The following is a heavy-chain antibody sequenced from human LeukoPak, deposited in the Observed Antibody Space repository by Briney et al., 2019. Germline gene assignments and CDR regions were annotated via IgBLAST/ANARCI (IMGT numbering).Heavy chain of an antibody. J-gene: IGHJ2*01. Sequence: SGTLSLTCAVSGGSISSSNWWSWVRQPPGKGLEWIGEIYHSGSTNYNPSLKSRVTISVDKSKNQFSLKLSSVTAADTAVYYCARPLTTVINTGCYFDLWGRGTLVTVSS. CDR3: ARPLTTVINTGCYFDL. CDR1: GGSISSSNW. D-gene: IGHD4-23*01. CDR2: IYHSGST. V-gene: IGHV4-4*02.